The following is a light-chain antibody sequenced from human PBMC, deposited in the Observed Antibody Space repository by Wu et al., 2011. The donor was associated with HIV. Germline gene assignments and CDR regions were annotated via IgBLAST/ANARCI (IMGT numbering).Light chain of an antibody. Sequence: ESVLTQSPGILSLSPGERAALSCRASQSISSMYLAWYQQKPGQAPRLLIYATSNRATGIPDRFSGSGSGTDFTLTISSLEPEDFAVYYCQQCTNWPLTFGGGTKVEIK. CDR1: QSISSMY. V-gene: IGKV3D-20*02. CDR3: QQCTNWPLT. J-gene: IGKJ4*01. CDR2: ATS.